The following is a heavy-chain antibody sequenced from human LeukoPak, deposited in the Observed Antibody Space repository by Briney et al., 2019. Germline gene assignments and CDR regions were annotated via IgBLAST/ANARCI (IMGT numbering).Heavy chain of an antibody. CDR3: PRGLPMWGGWFDP. CDR1: GFTFSSYW. CDR2: INSDGSST. D-gene: IGHD3-16*01. Sequence: GGSLRLSCAASGFTFSSYWMHWVRQAPGKGLVWVPRINSDGSSTNYADSVKGRFTISRDNAKNTLYLQMNSLRAEDTAVYYCPRGLPMWGGWFDPWGQGTLVTVSS. J-gene: IGHJ5*02. V-gene: IGHV3-74*01.